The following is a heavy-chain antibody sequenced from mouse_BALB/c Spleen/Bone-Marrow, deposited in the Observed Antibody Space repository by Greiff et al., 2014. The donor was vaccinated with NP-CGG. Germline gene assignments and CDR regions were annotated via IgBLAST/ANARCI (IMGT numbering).Heavy chain of an antibody. CDR1: GYSITSDYA. CDR3: ARYDYDGVDY. Sequence: DVKLVESGPGLVKPSQSLSLTCTVTGYSITSDYAWNWIRQFPGNKLEWMGYISYSGNTSYNPSLKSRISITRDTSKNQFFLQLNSVTTEDTATYYCARYDYDGVDYWGQGTTLTVSS. CDR2: ISYSGNT. J-gene: IGHJ2*01. D-gene: IGHD2-4*01. V-gene: IGHV3-2*02.